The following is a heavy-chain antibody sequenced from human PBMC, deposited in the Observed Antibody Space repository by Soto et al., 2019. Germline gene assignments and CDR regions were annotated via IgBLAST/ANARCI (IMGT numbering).Heavy chain of an antibody. D-gene: IGHD3-22*01. CDR2: IIPIFGTA. CDR3: ASRNTYYYDSSGPNFDY. Sequence: VSCKASGGTFSSYAISWVRQAPGQGLEWMGGIIPIFGTANYAQKFQGRVTITADESTSTAYMELSSLRSEDTAVYYCASRNTYYYDSSGPNFDYWGQGTLVTVSS. V-gene: IGHV1-69*01. J-gene: IGHJ4*02. CDR1: GGTFSSYA.